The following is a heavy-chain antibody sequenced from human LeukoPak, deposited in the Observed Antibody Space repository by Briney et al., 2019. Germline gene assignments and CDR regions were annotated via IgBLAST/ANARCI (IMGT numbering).Heavy chain of an antibody. D-gene: IGHD6-19*01. J-gene: IGHJ5*02. CDR2: IYHSGST. CDR3: ARDPRGIAVAGTEIDP. Sequence: PSQTLSLTCTVSGGSISSGGYYWSWIRQPPGKGLEWIGYIYHSGSTYYNPSLKSRVTISVDRSKNQFSLKLSSVTAADTAVYYCARDPRGIAVAGTEIDPWGQGTLVTVSS. CDR1: GGSISSGGYY. V-gene: IGHV4-30-2*01.